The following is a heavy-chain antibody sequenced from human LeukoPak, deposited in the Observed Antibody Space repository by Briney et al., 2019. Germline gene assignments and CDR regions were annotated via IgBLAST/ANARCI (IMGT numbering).Heavy chain of an antibody. CDR3: ARTGAYYSGMYFFDY. D-gene: IGHD3-22*01. V-gene: IGHV1-2*02. CDR2: INPNSGGT. CDR1: GYTFTGYY. J-gene: IGHJ4*02. Sequence: ASVKVSCKASGYTFTGYYMHWVRQAPGQGLEWMGWINPNSGGTNYAQKIQGRVTMTRDTSISTAYMELSRLTSDDTAMYYCARTGAYYSGMYFFDYWGQGTLVTVSS.